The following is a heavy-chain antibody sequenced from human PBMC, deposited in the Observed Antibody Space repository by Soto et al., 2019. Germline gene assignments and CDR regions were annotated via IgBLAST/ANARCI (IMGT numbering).Heavy chain of an antibody. J-gene: IGHJ5*02. CDR2: TAHTGNT. D-gene: IGHD1-26*01. V-gene: IGHV4-59*02. CDR3: ARDMHAGFTHYFDP. Sequence: SATLSLPFSFSGVCVTSDHWSWIRQFTGKGLEWIAYTAHTGNTNYNPSLKSRVIISLDTSKNQVSLQLTSVTAADTAVYYCARDMHAGFTHYFDPWGQGNLVTGSS. CDR1: GVCVTSDH.